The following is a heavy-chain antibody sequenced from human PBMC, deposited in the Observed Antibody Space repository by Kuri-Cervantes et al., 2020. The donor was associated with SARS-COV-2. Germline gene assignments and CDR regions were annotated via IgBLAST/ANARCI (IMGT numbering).Heavy chain of an antibody. Sequence: GSLRLSCTVSGGSVSSGSYYWSWIRQPPGKGLEWIGYIYYSGSTNYNPSLKSRVTISVDTSKNQFSLNLSSVTAADTAVYYCARDRSSSGYSDYWGQGTLVTVSS. CDR2: IYYSGST. CDR1: GGSVSSGSYY. CDR3: ARDRSSSGYSDY. D-gene: IGHD3-22*01. V-gene: IGHV4-61*01. J-gene: IGHJ4*02.